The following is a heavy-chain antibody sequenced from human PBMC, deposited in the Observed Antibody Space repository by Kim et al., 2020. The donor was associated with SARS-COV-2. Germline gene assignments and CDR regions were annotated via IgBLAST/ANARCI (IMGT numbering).Heavy chain of an antibody. CDR1: GYSFTSYW. CDR3: AIRGTYGGNSGGGDY. D-gene: IGHD2-21*02. J-gene: IGHJ4*02. Sequence: GESLKISCETSGYSFTSYWIAWVRQVPGKGLEWMGFIYPGDSDTRYSPSFQGQVSISADKSISTAYLQWSSLKASDTAMYYCAIRGTYGGNSGGGDYGGQGTLVTVSS. CDR2: IYPGDSDT. V-gene: IGHV5-51*01.